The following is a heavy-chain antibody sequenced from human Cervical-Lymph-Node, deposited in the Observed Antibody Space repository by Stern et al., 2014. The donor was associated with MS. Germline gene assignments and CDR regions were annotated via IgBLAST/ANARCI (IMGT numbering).Heavy chain of an antibody. CDR3: ATKPNSEYYFDF. CDR1: DSTISSDNY. Sequence: VQLEESGPGLVKPSDPLSLTCAVSDSTISSDNYWVWIRQPPGKGLERIGYSHYHGLTYCNPSLKRRVTMSIDTSKSQFSLSLTSVTAVDTAVYYCATKPNSEYYFDFWGQGTLVTVSS. V-gene: IGHV4-28*01. D-gene: IGHD4-23*01. CDR2: SHYHGLT. J-gene: IGHJ4*02.